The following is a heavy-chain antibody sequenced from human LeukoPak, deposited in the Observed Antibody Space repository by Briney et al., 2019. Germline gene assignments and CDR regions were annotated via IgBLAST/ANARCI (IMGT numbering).Heavy chain of an antibody. V-gene: IGHV3-7*01. CDR2: IKPDGSER. Sequence: GGSLRLSCAASGFTFSSYWMSWVRQVPGKGPEWVANIKPDGSERYYVDSVKGRFIVSRDNAKNSLYLQMNSLRAEDTAVYYCASTSCYNPNDAFDIWGQGTMVTVSS. CDR3: ASTSCYNPNDAFDI. J-gene: IGHJ3*02. CDR1: GFTFSSYW. D-gene: IGHD2-2*02.